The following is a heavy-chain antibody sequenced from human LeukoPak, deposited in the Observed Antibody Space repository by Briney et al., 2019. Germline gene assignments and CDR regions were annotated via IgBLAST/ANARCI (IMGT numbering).Heavy chain of an antibody. CDR2: INPSGGST. CDR3: ARESVAGRGGFDY. Sequence: ASVKVSCKAFGYTFTSYYMHWVRQAPGQGDEWMGIINPSGGSTSYAQKFQGRVTMTRDTSTSTVYMELSSLRSEDTAVYYCARESVAGRGGFDYWGQGTLVTVSS. CDR1: GYTFTSYY. V-gene: IGHV1-46*01. J-gene: IGHJ4*02. D-gene: IGHD6-19*01.